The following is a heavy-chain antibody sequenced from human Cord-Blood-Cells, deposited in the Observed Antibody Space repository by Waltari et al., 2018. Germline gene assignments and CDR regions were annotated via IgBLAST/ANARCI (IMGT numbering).Heavy chain of an antibody. CDR1: GFTFSSYG. J-gene: IGHJ4*02. CDR2: IWYDGRNK. D-gene: IGHD6-13*01. V-gene: IGHV3-33*01. Sequence: QVQLVESGGGVVQPGRSLRLSCAASGFTFSSYGMHWVRQAPGKGLEWVAVIWYDGRNKYYADSVKGRFTIARDNSKNTLYLQMNSLRAEDTAVYYCARAGPGIAAAGNFDYWGQGTLVTVSS. CDR3: ARAGPGIAAAGNFDY.